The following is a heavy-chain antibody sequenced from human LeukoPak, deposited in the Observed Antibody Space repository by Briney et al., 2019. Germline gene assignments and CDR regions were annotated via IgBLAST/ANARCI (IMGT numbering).Heavy chain of an antibody. CDR1: GFTFSSYW. V-gene: IGHV3-74*01. CDR3: TRDPGGRPGYGMDV. D-gene: IGHD1-26*01. CDR2: INSDGSGT. Sequence: GGSLRLSCAASGFTFSSYWMHWVRQAPGRGLVWVSRINSDGSGTRYADSVKGRFTISRDNAKHTLYLQMNSLRAGDTAVYYCTRDPGGRPGYGMDVWGQGTTGAVSS. J-gene: IGHJ6*02.